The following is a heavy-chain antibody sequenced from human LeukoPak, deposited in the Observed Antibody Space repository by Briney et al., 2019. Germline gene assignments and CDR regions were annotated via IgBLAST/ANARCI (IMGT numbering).Heavy chain of an antibody. J-gene: IGHJ4*02. Sequence: GGSLRLSCAASGFPFHTYTINWVRQAPGRGLEWVSSIDSSSRYIYYADSVKGRFTISRDNAWNSVYLQMNSLRAEDTAVYYCARDGLGSYDYWGPGTLVTVSS. CDR1: GFPFHTYT. V-gene: IGHV3-21*01. CDR2: IDSSSRYI. CDR3: ARDGLGSYDY. D-gene: IGHD3-10*01.